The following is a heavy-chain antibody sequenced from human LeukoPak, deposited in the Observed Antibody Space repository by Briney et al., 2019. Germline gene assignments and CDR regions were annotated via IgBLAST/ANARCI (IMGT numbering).Heavy chain of an antibody. D-gene: IGHD3-16*01. Sequence: PGGSLRLSCAASGFTFNNYWMSWVRQAPGKGLEWVANIIQDGSERYYVDSVKGRFTISRDNAKNSLFLQMNSLRAEDTAVYYCAREGASTISHALDVWGQGTMVTVSS. CDR2: IIQDGSER. CDR1: GFTFNNYW. J-gene: IGHJ3*01. CDR3: AREGASTISHALDV. V-gene: IGHV3-7*01.